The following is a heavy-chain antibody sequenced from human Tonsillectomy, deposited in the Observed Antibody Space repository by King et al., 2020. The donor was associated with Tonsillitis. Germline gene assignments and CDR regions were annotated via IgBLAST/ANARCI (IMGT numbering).Heavy chain of an antibody. CDR1: GFTFSSCS. CDR3: ARDYYGSGSTPRAFDP. D-gene: IGHD3-10*01. Sequence: VQLVESGGGLVQPGGSLRLSCAASGFTFSSCSMNWVRQAPGKGLEWVSYISSSSTIYYTDSVKGRFTISRDNAKNSLYLQMNSLRVEDTAVYYCARDYYGSGSTPRAFDPWGQGTLVTVSS. CDR2: ISSSSTI. V-gene: IGHV3-48*01. J-gene: IGHJ5*02.